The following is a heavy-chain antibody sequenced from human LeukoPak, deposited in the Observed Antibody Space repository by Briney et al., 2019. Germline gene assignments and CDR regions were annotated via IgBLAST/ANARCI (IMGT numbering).Heavy chain of an antibody. CDR1: GGSISSYY. CDR2: IFYSGST. Sequence: ASETLSLTCTVSGGSISSYYWSWIRQPPGKGLEWIGYIFYSGSTNYNPSLKSRVTISVDTSKTQFSLKVSSVTAADTAVYYCARHWLDSGTPDRFDYWGQGTLVTVSS. J-gene: IGHJ4*02. V-gene: IGHV4-59*08. D-gene: IGHD3-10*01. CDR3: ARHWLDSGTPDRFDY.